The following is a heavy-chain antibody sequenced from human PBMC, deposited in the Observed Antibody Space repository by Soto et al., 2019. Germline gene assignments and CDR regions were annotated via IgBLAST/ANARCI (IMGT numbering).Heavy chain of an antibody. CDR1: GYTFTSYG. Sequence: GASVKVSCKASGYTFTSYGISWVRQAPGQGLEWMGWISAYNGNTNYAQKLQGRVTMTTDTSTSTAYMELRSLRSDDTAVYYCARDYYYDSSGHRFDPWGQGTLVTVSS. J-gene: IGHJ5*02. D-gene: IGHD3-22*01. CDR3: ARDYYYDSSGHRFDP. CDR2: ISAYNGNT. V-gene: IGHV1-18*01.